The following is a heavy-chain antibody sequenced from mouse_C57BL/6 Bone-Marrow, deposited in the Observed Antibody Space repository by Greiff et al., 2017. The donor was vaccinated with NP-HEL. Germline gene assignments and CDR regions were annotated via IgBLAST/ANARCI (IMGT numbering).Heavy chain of an antibody. V-gene: IGHV1-82*01. J-gene: IGHJ2*01. CDR3: APTITTEYFDY. D-gene: IGHD1-1*01. Sequence: LQESGPELVKPGASVKISCKASGYAFSSSWMNWVKQRPGKGLEWIGRIYPGDGDTNYNGKFKGKATLTADKSSSTAYMQLSSLTSEDSAVYFCAPTITTEYFDYWGQGTTLTVSS. CDR2: IYPGDGDT. CDR1: GYAFSSSW.